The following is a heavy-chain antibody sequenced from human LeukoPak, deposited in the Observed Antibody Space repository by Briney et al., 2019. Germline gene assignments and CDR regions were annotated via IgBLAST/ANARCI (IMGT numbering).Heavy chain of an antibody. CDR1: GGSISSSY. CDR3: ARVVAVAGNAFDI. Sequence: SETLSLTCTVSGGSISSSYWSWIRQPAGKGLEWIGRVYTSGSTNYNYNPSLKSRLTMSVDTSKNQFSLKLSSVTAADTAVYYCARVVAVAGNAFDIWGQGTMVTVSS. V-gene: IGHV4-4*07. CDR2: VYTSGST. J-gene: IGHJ3*02. D-gene: IGHD6-19*01.